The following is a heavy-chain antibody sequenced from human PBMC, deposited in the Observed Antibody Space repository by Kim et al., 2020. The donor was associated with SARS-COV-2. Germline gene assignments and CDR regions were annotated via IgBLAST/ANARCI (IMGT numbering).Heavy chain of an antibody. CDR3: ARHYPFFTPQWLVGWFDP. CDR1: GGSISSSSYY. Sequence: SETLSLTCTVSGGSISSSSYYWGWIRQPPGKGLEWIGSIYYSGSTYYNPSLKSRVTISVDTSKNQFSLKLSSVTAADTAVYYCARHYPFFTPQWLVGWFDPWGQGTLVTVSS. CDR2: IYYSGST. J-gene: IGHJ5*02. V-gene: IGHV4-39*01. D-gene: IGHD6-19*01.